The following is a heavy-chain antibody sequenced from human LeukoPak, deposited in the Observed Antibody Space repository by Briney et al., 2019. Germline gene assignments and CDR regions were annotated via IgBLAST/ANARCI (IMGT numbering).Heavy chain of an antibody. J-gene: IGHJ4*02. Sequence: SETLSLTCAVYGGSFSGFYWSWIRQPPGKRLEWIGEINHSGGTNYNPSLKSRVTISVDTSKDQFSLKLSSVTAADTAVYYCARADYYDSSGYGGSWGQGTLVTVSS. D-gene: IGHD3-22*01. V-gene: IGHV4-34*01. CDR3: ARADYYDSSGYGGS. CDR1: GGSFSGFY. CDR2: INHSGGT.